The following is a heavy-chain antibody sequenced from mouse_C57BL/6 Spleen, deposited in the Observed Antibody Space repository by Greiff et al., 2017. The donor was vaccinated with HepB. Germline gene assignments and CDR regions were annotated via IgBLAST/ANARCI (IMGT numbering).Heavy chain of an antibody. J-gene: IGHJ2*01. V-gene: IGHV1-85*01. CDR3: ARWEWLLRGYFDY. Sequence: VQLKQSGPELVKPGASVKLSCKASGYTFTSYDINWVKQRPGQGLEWIGWIYPRDGSTKDNEKFKGKATLTVDTSSSTAYMELHSLTSEDSAVYFCARWEWLLRGYFDYWGQGTTLTVSS. CDR2: IYPRDGST. CDR1: GYTFTSYD. D-gene: IGHD2-3*01.